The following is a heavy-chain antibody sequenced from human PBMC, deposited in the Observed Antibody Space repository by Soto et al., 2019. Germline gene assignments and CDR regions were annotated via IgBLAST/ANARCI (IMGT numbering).Heavy chain of an antibody. V-gene: IGHV4-59*01. CDR3: ARGYDYSNSFYFDY. CDR2: IYYSGST. J-gene: IGHJ4*02. CDR1: GGSISSYY. Sequence: SETLSLTCTVSGGSISSYYWSWIRQPPGKGLEWIGYIYYSGSTNYNPSLKSRVTISVDTSKNQFSLKLSSVTAADTAVYYCARGYDYSNSFYFDYWGQGTLVTVSS. D-gene: IGHD4-4*01.